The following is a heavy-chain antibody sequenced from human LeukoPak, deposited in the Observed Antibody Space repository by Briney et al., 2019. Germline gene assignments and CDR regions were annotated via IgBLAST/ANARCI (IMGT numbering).Heavy chain of an antibody. CDR1: GYXFTAYY. CDR2: IDPNSGAT. J-gene: IGHJ5*02. V-gene: IGHV1-2*02. Sequence: ASVRVSCKASGYXFTAYYMHWVRQAPGQGLEWMGWIDPNSGATDSAQKFQGRVTVTRDTSINTVYMELSRLTSDDTAVYYCARGRASLTAWFVRWGQGTLVTVSS. D-gene: IGHD1-20*01. CDR3: ARGRASLTAWFVR.